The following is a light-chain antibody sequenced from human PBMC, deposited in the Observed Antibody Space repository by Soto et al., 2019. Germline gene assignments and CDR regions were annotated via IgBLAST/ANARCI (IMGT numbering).Light chain of an antibody. CDR3: QQLNSYPWT. CDR2: AAS. CDR1: QDISSY. J-gene: IGKJ1*01. V-gene: IGKV1-9*01. Sequence: DIQLTQSPSFLSASVGDRVTITCRASQDISSYLAWYQQEPGKAPKLLIYAASTLQSGVPSRFSGSGSGTDFTLTISTLQPEDFATYYCQQLNSYPWTFGQGTKVEIK.